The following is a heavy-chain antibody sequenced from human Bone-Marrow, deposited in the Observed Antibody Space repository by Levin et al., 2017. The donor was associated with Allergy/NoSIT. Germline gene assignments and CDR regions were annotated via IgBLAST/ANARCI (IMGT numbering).Heavy chain of an antibody. CDR2: ITWNSGNI. CDR3: AKVSQWQSPGYYFDY. Sequence: PGGSLRLSCAASGFTFDDFALHWVRQAPGKGLEWVSCITWNSGNIGYADSVKGRFTISRDNAKNSLYLQMNSLRAEDTALYYCAKVSQWQSPGYYFDYWGQGALVTVSS. V-gene: IGHV3-9*01. D-gene: IGHD6-19*01. J-gene: IGHJ4*02. CDR1: GFTFDDFA.